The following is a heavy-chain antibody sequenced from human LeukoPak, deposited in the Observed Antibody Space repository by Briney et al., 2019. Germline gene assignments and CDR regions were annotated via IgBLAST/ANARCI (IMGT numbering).Heavy chain of an antibody. D-gene: IGHD4-11*01. J-gene: IGHJ4*02. CDR2: TYHSGST. Sequence: SETLSLTCTVSGYSITSGYYWGWIRQPPGKGLEWIGSTYHSGSTYYNPSLKSRVTISVDTSKNQFSLKLSSVTAADTAVYYCARLTYSGPHYFDYWGQGTLVTVSS. CDR1: GYSITSGYY. CDR3: ARLTYSGPHYFDY. V-gene: IGHV4-38-2*02.